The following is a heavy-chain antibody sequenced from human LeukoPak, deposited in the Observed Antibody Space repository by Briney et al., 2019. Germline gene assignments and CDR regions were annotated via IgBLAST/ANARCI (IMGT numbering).Heavy chain of an antibody. Sequence: HPGGSLRLSCAASGFTFSSYWMSWVRQAPGKGLEWVANIKQDGSEKYYVDSVKGRFTISRDNAKNSLYLQMNSLRAEDTAVYYCAKTGGSYAFDYWGQGTLVTVSS. CDR3: AKTGGSYAFDY. V-gene: IGHV3-7*01. CDR2: IKQDGSEK. CDR1: GFTFSSYW. D-gene: IGHD1-26*01. J-gene: IGHJ4*02.